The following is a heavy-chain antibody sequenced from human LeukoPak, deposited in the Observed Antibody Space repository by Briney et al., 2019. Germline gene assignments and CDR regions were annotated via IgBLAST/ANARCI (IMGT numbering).Heavy chain of an antibody. CDR2: INPSGGST. CDR3: ARGRLVYDSSGYYDFDY. V-gene: IGHV1-46*01. Sequence: ASVKVSCKASGYTFTSYYMHWVRQAPGQGLEWMGIINPSGGSTSYAQKFQGRVTMTRDTSTSTVYMELSSLRSEDTAVYYCARGRLVYDSSGYYDFDYWGQGTLVTVSS. CDR1: GYTFTSYY. D-gene: IGHD3-22*01. J-gene: IGHJ4*02.